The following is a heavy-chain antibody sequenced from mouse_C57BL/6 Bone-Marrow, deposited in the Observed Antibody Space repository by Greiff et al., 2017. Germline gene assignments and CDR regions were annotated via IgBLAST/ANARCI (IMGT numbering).Heavy chain of an antibody. CDR2: ISYDGSN. CDR3: ARGDYYGSSPDY. CDR1: GYSITSGYY. V-gene: IGHV3-6*01. D-gene: IGHD1-1*01. J-gene: IGHJ2*01. Sequence: VQLKESGPGLVKPSQSLSLTCSVTGYSITSGYYWNWIRQFPGNKLEWMGYISYDGSNNYNPSLKNRISITRDTSKNQFFLKLNSVTTEDTATYYCARGDYYGSSPDYWGQGTTLTVSS.